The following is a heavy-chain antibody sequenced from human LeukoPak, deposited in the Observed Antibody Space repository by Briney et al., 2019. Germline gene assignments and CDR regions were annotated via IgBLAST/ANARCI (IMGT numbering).Heavy chain of an antibody. D-gene: IGHD2-8*01. Sequence: GASVELSCKASGYTFTSYDINWVREATGQGLEWMGWMNPNSGNTGYAQKFQGRVTITRNTSISTTYMELSSLRSEDTAVYDCARTHGVYDAFDIWGQGTMVTVPS. J-gene: IGHJ3*02. CDR2: MNPNSGNT. CDR3: ARTHGVYDAFDI. V-gene: IGHV1-8*03. CDR1: GYTFTSYD.